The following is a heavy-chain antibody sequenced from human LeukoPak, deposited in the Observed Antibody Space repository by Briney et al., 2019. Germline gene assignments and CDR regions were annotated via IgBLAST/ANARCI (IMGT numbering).Heavy chain of an antibody. CDR3: ASGGEVGATTFPFDY. Sequence: SETLSLTCTVSGGSISSYYWSWIRQPPGKGLEWIGYIYYSGSTNYNPSLKSRVTISVDTSKNQFSLKLSSVTAADTAVYHCASGGEVGATTFPFDYWGQGTLVTVSS. J-gene: IGHJ4*02. CDR2: IYYSGST. V-gene: IGHV4-59*12. D-gene: IGHD1-26*01. CDR1: GGSISSYY.